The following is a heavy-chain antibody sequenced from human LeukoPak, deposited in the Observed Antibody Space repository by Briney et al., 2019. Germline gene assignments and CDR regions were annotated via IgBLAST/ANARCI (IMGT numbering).Heavy chain of an antibody. CDR3: AKDPTHYRVWDSYESIGLSY. Sequence: GGSLRLSCAASGFIFSSYGMHWVRQAPGKGLEWVAFIRYDGSNKYYADSVKGRFTISRDNSKSTLNLQMNSLRAEDTAVYYCAKDPTHYRVWDSYESIGLSYWGQGTLVTVSS. CDR2: IRYDGSNK. D-gene: IGHD3-22*01. J-gene: IGHJ4*02. CDR1: GFIFSSYG. V-gene: IGHV3-30*02.